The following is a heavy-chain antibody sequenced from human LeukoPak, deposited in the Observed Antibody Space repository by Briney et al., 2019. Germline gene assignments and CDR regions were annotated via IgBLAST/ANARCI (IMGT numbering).Heavy chain of an antibody. Sequence: GGSLRLSCSASGFTFSSFVMHWVRQAPGKGLEYVSAISSKGHSTYYADSVKGRFTISRDNSKNRLYLQMSSLRAEDTAVYYCGVRGELRDAFDIWGQGTMFTVSS. J-gene: IGHJ3*02. CDR2: ISSKGHST. CDR3: GVRGELRDAFDI. V-gene: IGHV3-64D*06. CDR1: GFTFSSFV. D-gene: IGHD1-26*01.